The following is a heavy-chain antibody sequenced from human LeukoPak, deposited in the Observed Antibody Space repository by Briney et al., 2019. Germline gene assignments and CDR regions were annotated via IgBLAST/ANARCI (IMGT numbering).Heavy chain of an antibody. J-gene: IGHJ4*02. Sequence: GASVKVSCKASGYTFTSYYMHWVRQAPGQGLEWMGIINPSGGSTSYAQKFQGRVTMTRDTSTSTVYMELSSLRSEDTAVYYCARDPDLPYYYDSSGYQPFSDYWGQGTLVTVPS. CDR3: ARDPDLPYYYDSSGYQPFSDY. V-gene: IGHV1-46*01. D-gene: IGHD3-22*01. CDR1: GYTFTSYY. CDR2: INPSGGST.